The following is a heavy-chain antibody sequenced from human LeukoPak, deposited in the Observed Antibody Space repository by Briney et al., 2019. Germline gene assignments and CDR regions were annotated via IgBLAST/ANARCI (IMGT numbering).Heavy chain of an antibody. CDR3: ARGGAGTNWFDP. J-gene: IGHJ5*02. D-gene: IGHD6-19*01. V-gene: IGHV3-30-3*01. Sequence: GGSLRLSCAASGFTFSTFAMHWVRQAPGKGLEWVAVISYDGNNKYYADSVKGRFTISRDNSKNTLYLQMNSLRAEDTAVYYCARGGAGTNWFDPWGQGTLVTVSS. CDR2: ISYDGNNK. CDR1: GFTFSTFA.